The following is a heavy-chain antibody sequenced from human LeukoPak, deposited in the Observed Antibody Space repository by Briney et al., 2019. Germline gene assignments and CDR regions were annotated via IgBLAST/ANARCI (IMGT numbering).Heavy chain of an antibody. CDR1: GFTFSSYG. J-gene: IGHJ4*02. CDR2: IWYDGSNK. D-gene: IGHD3-22*01. CDR3: ARDADPYYYDSSGYFVY. V-gene: IGHV3-33*01. Sequence: GGSLRLSCAASGFTFSSYGMHWVRQAPGKGLKWVAVIWYDGSNKYYADSVKGRFTISRDNSKNTLYLQMNSLRAEDTAVYYCARDADPYYYDSSGYFVYWGQGTLVTVSS.